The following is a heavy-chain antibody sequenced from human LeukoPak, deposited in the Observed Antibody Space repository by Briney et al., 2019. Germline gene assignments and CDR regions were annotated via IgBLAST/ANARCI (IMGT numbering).Heavy chain of an antibody. CDR2: INPSGGST. J-gene: IGHJ4*02. D-gene: IGHD3-10*01. CDR3: ARERGYGSGSHYDY. CDR1: GGTFSSYA. V-gene: IGHV1-46*01. Sequence: ASVKVSCKASGGTFSSYAISWVRQAPGQGLEWMGVINPSGGSTSYAQKFQGRVTMTRDMSTSTVYMELSSLRSEDTAVYYCARERGYGSGSHYDYWGQGTLVTVSS.